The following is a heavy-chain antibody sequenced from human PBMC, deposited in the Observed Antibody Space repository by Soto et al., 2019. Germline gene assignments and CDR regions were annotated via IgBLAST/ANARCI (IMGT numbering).Heavy chain of an antibody. J-gene: IGHJ3*02. CDR1: CGSVNSGNYY. D-gene: IGHD1-1*01. CDR3: ARVERGTATTVVDAFDI. CDR2: MSHSGGT. Sequence: QVQLQQWGAGLLKPSETLSLTCAVFCGSVNSGNYYWSWIRQPPGKGLEWIGEMSHSGGTHFNPSLTSRVTISVDTSKNQFSLQMSSVTAADTALYYCARVERGTATTVVDAFDIWGPGTMVTVSS. V-gene: IGHV4-34*01.